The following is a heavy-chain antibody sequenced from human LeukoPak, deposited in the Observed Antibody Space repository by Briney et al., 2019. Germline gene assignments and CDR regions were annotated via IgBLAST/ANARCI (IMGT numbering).Heavy chain of an antibody. Sequence: SSETLSLTCAVYGGSFSGYYWSWIRQPPGKGLEWTGEINHSGSTNYNPSLKSRVTISVDTSKNQFSLKLSSVTAADTAVYYCARGGGLWWLRLRSWDYWGQGTLVTVSS. V-gene: IGHV4-34*01. CDR3: ARGGGLWWLRLRSWDY. J-gene: IGHJ4*02. CDR1: GGSFSGYY. D-gene: IGHD5-12*01. CDR2: INHSGST.